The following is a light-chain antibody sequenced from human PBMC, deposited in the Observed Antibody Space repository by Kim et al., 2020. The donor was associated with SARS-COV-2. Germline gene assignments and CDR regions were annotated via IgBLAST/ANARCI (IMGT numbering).Light chain of an antibody. V-gene: IGKV3-15*01. J-gene: IGKJ4*01. CDR2: DAS. CDR3: QQFDDWPLT. CDR1: HSVSTK. Sequence: EIVMTQSPATLSVSPGERATLSCRASHSVSTKLAWYQQKPGQAPRLLIFDASTRATGIPARFSGSGSGTEFSLTISSLQSEDFAVYYCQQFDDWPLTFGGGTKLEI.